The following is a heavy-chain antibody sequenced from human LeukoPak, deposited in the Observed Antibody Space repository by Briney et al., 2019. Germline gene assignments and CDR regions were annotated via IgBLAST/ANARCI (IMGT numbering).Heavy chain of an antibody. Sequence: GRSLRLSCAASGFTFSSYAIHSVRQAPGKGLEWVAVISYDGSNKYYADSVKGRFTISRDNSKNTLYLQMNSLRAEDTAVYYCARDPIAAAGTTGDYWGQGTLVTVSS. J-gene: IGHJ4*02. CDR2: ISYDGSNK. V-gene: IGHV3-30-3*01. D-gene: IGHD6-13*01. CDR1: GFTFSSYA. CDR3: ARDPIAAAGTTGDY.